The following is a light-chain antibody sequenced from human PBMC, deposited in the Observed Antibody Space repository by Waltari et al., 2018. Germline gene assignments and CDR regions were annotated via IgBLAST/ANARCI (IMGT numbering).Light chain of an antibody. J-gene: IGKJ1*01. Sequence: IVLTQSPGTLSLSPGERVTLSCRASQSVSRALAWYQQKPGQAPRLLIYGASSRATGIPDRFSGSGSGTDFSLTISRLEPEDFAVYDCQHYVRLPGTFGQGTKVEIK. V-gene: IGKV3-20*01. CDR3: QHYVRLPGT. CDR2: GAS. CDR1: QSVSRA.